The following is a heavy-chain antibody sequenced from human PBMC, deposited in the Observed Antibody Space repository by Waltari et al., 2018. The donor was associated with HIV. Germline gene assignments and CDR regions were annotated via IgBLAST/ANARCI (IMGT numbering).Heavy chain of an antibody. CDR1: GFTFSSYS. CDR2: ISSSSSTI. D-gene: IGHD3-3*01. V-gene: IGHV3-48*01. J-gene: IGHJ6*02. Sequence: EVQLVESGGGLVQPGGSLRLSCAASGFTFSSYSMNWVRQAPGKGLEWVSYISSSSSTIYYADSVKGRFTISRDNAKNSLYLQMNSLRAEDTAVYYCARVPIGPYDFYYYYYGMDVWGQGTTVTVSS. CDR3: ARVPIGPYDFYYYYYGMDV.